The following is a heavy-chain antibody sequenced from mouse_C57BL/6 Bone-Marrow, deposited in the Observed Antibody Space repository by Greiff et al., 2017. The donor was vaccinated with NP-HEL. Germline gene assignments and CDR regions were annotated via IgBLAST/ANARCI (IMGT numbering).Heavy chain of an antibody. CDR3: ARSSYGYDVYFDY. D-gene: IGHD2-2*01. CDR1: GYTFTSYW. Sequence: QVQLQQSGAELAKPGASVKLSCKASGYTFTSYWMHWVKQRPGQGPEWIGYINPSSGYTKYNQKFKDKATLTADKSSSTAYMQLSSLTYEDSAVYYCARSSYGYDVYFDYWGQGTTLTVSS. CDR2: INPSSGYT. V-gene: IGHV1-7*01. J-gene: IGHJ2*01.